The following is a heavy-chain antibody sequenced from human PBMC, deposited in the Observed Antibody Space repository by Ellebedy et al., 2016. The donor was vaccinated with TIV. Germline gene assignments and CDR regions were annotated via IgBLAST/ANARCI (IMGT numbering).Heavy chain of an antibody. CDR1: GFTFSSFP. Sequence: GESLKISCTASGFTFSSFPMHWVRQAPGKGLEWVAFISYDGSNRYYADSVKGRFTISRDNSKNTLYLQMNSLRAEDTAVHYCAREQSPYYEILTGSFDYWGQGALVTVSS. CDR2: ISYDGSNR. D-gene: IGHD3-9*01. J-gene: IGHJ4*02. CDR3: AREQSPYYEILTGSFDY. V-gene: IGHV3-30*04.